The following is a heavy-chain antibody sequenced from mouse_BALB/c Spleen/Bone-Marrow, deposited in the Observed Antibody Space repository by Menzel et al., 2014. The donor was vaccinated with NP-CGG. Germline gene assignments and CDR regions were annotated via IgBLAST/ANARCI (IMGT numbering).Heavy chain of an antibody. CDR2: IYPGDGNT. CDR1: GYAFSNYG. CDR3: ASVYDYGRGYAMDY. Sequence: QVQLQQPGAELVRPGSSVKISCKASGYAFSNYGVNWVKQRPGQGLEWIGQIYPGDGNTNYNGKFKGRVTLTADKSSSTAYMQLSSLTSEDSAVYFCASVYDYGRGYAMDYWGQGTSVTVSS. D-gene: IGHD2-4*01. V-gene: IGHV1-80*01. J-gene: IGHJ4*01.